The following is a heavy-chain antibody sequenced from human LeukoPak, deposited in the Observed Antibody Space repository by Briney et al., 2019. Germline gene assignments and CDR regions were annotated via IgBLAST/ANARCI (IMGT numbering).Heavy chain of an antibody. CDR3: ARVDDDSYFDY. J-gene: IGHJ4*02. V-gene: IGHV1-2*06. Sequence: VASVKVSCKASGYTFTGYYMHWVRQAPGQGLEWMGRINPNSGGTDYAQKFQGRVTMARDTSISTAYMELSRLRSDDTAVYYCARVDDDSYFDYWGQGTLVTVSS. D-gene: IGHD3-22*01. CDR1: GYTFTGYY. CDR2: INPNSGGT.